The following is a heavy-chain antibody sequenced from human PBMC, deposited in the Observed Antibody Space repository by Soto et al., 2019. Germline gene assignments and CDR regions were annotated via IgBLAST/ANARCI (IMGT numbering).Heavy chain of an antibody. D-gene: IGHD4-17*01. V-gene: IGHV4-4*02. CDR2: IYHSGST. Sequence: SETLSLTCAVSGGSISSNNWWRWVRQPPGKGLEWIGEIYHSGSTNYNPSLKSRVTLSVDKSKNEFSLKLDSVTAADTAMYYCARAGDYPMKGAFDVWGQGTIVTVSS. CDR1: GGSISSNNW. J-gene: IGHJ3*01. CDR3: ARAGDYPMKGAFDV.